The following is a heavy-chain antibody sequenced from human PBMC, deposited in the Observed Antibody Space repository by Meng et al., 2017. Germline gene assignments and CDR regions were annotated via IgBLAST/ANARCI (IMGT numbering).Heavy chain of an antibody. CDR2: INAGNGDT. D-gene: IGHD3-3*01. V-gene: IGHV1-3*01. CDR3: ATTLNYDFWSGFYY. J-gene: IGHJ4*02. CDR1: GYTFNNYA. Sequence: QVQLVQSWAEVKEPLGASVKISCKASGYTFNNYAMHWVRQAPGQRLEWMGWINAGNGDTKFSQKFQGRVSISRDTSASTAYMELRSLRFEDTAVYYCATTLNYDFWSGFYYWGQGTLVTVAS.